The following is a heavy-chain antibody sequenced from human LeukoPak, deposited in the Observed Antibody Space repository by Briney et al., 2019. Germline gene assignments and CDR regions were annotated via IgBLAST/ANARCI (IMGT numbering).Heavy chain of an antibody. CDR3: ARPPTQGGDYFDY. J-gene: IGHJ4*02. V-gene: IGHV5-51*01. CDR2: IYPGDSDT. D-gene: IGHD2-21*01. CDR1: GYSFASYW. Sequence: TPGESLKISCKGSGYSFASYWIAWVPQMPGKGLEWMGIIYPGDSDTRYSPSFQGQVTISADRSISTAYLQWSSLKASDTAMYYCARPPTQGGDYFDYWGQGTLVTVSS.